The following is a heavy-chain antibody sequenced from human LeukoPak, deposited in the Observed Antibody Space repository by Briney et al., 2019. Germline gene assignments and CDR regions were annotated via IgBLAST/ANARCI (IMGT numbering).Heavy chain of an antibody. CDR3: ARAIRLRGTVTLYYYYYMDV. J-gene: IGHJ6*03. V-gene: IGHV4-4*07. CDR2: IYTSGST. D-gene: IGHD4-11*01. Sequence: SETLSLTCTVSGGSISSYYWSWIRQPAGKGLEWTGRIYTSGSTNYNPSLKSRVTISVDTSKNQFSLKLSSVTAADTAVYYCARAIRLRGTVTLYYYYYMDVWGKGTTVTVSS. CDR1: GGSISSYY.